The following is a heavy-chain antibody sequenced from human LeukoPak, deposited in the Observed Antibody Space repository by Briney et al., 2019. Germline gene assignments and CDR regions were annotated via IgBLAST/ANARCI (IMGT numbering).Heavy chain of an antibody. CDR2: IYYSGGT. J-gene: IGHJ4*02. CDR3: ANLPSRNYGDYRDY. V-gene: IGHV4-59*08. CDR1: GGSISSYY. Sequence: PSETLSLTCTVSGGSISSYYWSWIRQPPGKGLEWIGYIYYSGGTNYNPSLKSRVTISVDTSKNQFSLKLSSVTAADTAVYYCANLPSRNYGDYRDYWGQGTLVTVSS. D-gene: IGHD4-17*01.